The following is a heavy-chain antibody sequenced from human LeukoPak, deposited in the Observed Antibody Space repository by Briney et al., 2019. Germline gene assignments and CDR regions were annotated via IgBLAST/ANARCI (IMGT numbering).Heavy chain of an antibody. CDR3: SRDSGYCRGGSFLDFDF. V-gene: IGHV1-2*02. CDR1: GYTFTGYY. J-gene: IGHJ4*02. CDR2: INPNSGGT. Sequence: ASVKVSCKASGYTFTGYYMHWVRQAPGQGLEWMGWINPNSGGTNYAQKFQGRVTMTRDTSMSTAYMELGGLRSDGTAVYYCSRDSGYCRGGSFLDFDFLGQGTL. D-gene: IGHD2-15*01.